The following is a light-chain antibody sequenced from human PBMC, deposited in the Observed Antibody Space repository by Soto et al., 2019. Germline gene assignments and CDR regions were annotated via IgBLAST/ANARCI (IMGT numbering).Light chain of an antibody. CDR1: QSVSSY. CDR2: DAS. J-gene: IGKJ4*01. V-gene: IGKV3-11*01. CDR3: QQRSDWPST. Sequence: EIVLTQSPATLSLSPGERATLSCRASQSVSSYLAWYQQKPGQAPRLLIYDASNRATGIPARFSGSGSGTDFTRTISSLEPDDVAVYYCQQRSDWPSTFGGGTKVQIK.